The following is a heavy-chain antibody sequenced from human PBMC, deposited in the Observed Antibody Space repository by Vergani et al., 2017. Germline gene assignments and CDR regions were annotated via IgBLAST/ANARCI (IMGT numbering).Heavy chain of an antibody. Sequence: QVQLVQSGAEVKKPGASVKVSCKVSGYTLTELSMHWVRQAPGKGLEWMGGFDPEDGETIYAQKFQGRVTMTTDTSTSTAYMELRSLRAEDTAVYYCAREIALGPAATDYYYYMDVWGKGTTVTVSS. V-gene: IGHV1-24*01. CDR3: AREIALGPAATDYYYYMDV. CDR1: GYTLTELS. D-gene: IGHD2-2*01. CDR2: FDPEDGET. J-gene: IGHJ6*03.